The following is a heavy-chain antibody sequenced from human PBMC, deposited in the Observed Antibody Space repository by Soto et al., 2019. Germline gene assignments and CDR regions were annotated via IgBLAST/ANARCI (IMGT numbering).Heavy chain of an antibody. CDR2: IYYSGNT. Sequence: SEPLSLTYTVSAGYIKRRSYYWGWIRQPPGKGLEWIGTIYYSGNTYYNSPLKNRVTISGDTSRNQFSLRLTSVTAADTAVYYCAGHTTYYYYGIDVWGQGTTVTVFS. D-gene: IGHD1-1*01. V-gene: IGHV4-39*01. CDR1: AGYIKRRSYY. J-gene: IGHJ6*02. CDR3: AGHTTYYYYGIDV.